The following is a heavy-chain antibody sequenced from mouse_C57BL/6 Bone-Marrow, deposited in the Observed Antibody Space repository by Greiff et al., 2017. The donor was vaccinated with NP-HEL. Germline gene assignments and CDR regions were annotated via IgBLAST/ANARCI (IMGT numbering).Heavy chain of an antibody. J-gene: IGHJ3*01. CDR2: IDPENGDT. CDR3: TTWPGAY. V-gene: IGHV14-4*01. CDR1: GFNIKDDY. Sequence: EVKLMESGAELVRPGASVKLSCTASGFNIKDDYMHWVKQRPEQGLEWIGWIDPENGDTEYASKFQGKATITADTSSNTAYLQLSSLTSEDTAVYYCTTWPGAYWGQGTLVTVSA.